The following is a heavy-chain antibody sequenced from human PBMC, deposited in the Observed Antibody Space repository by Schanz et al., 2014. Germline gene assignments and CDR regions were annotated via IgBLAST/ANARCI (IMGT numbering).Heavy chain of an antibody. J-gene: IGHJ5*02. CDR3: AKAEYDILTDSYSRLDP. D-gene: IGHD3-9*01. CDR1: GYTFTSYG. CDR2: ISAYNGNT. Sequence: QIQLVQSGPEVKKPGASVKVSCKASGYTFTSYGISWVRQAPGQGLEWMGWISAYNGNTKYPQKLQGRVTMTTDTSTSTAYMELSSLRSEDTAVYYCAKAEYDILTDSYSRLDPWGQGTLXTVSS. V-gene: IGHV1-18*01.